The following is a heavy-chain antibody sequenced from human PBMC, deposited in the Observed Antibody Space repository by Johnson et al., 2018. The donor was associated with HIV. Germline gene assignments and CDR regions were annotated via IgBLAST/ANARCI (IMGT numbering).Heavy chain of an antibody. Sequence: MQLVESGGGLVKPGGSLRLSCAASGFTFSDYYMHWVRQVTGKGLAWGSGIDTAGDTYYPGSVKGRFTISRENAKNSLYLQMNSLRAEDTAVYYCARDQRLAAVATDGFDVWGQGTMVTVSS. CDR3: ARDQRLAAVATDGFDV. CDR1: GFTFSDYY. CDR2: IDTAGDT. D-gene: IGHD6-13*01. J-gene: IGHJ3*01. V-gene: IGHV3-13*01.